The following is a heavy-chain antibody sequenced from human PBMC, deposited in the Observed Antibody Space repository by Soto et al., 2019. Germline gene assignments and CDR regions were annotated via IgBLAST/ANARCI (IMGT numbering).Heavy chain of an antibody. D-gene: IGHD4-17*01. CDR1: GGSISSYY. CDR3: ARDSGYGDPFDY. CDR2: IYYSGNT. J-gene: IGHJ4*02. V-gene: IGHV4-59*01. Sequence: QVQLQESGPGLVKPSETLSLTCTVSGGSISSYYWSWIRQPPGKGLEWIGYIYYSGNTHYNPSLRSRVTISVDTSKNQFSLKLSSVTAADTAMYYCARDSGYGDPFDYWDQGTLVTVSS.